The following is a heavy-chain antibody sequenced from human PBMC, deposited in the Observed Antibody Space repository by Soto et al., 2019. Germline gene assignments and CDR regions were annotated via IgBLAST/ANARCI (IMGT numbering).Heavy chain of an antibody. CDR3: ARNGRTGTLYYSGMDV. D-gene: IGHD1-1*01. CDR2: IIPIFGTA. Sequence: QVQLVQSGAEVKKPGSSVKVSCNASGGTFSSYAISWVRQAPGQGLEWMGGIIPIFGTANYAQKCQGRVTITADESTSTAYMELSSLRSEDTAVYYCARNGRTGTLYYSGMDVWGQGTTVTLSS. CDR1: GGTFSSYA. J-gene: IGHJ6*02. V-gene: IGHV1-69*12.